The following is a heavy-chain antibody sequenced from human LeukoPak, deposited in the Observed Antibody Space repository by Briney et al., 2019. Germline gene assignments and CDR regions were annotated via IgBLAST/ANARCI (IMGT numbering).Heavy chain of an antibody. CDR2: ISGSGGST. Sequence: GGSLRLSCAASGFTFSSYAMSGVRQAPGKGLEWGSAISGSGGSTYYADSVKGRFTISRDNSKNTLYLQMNSLRAEDTAVYYCAKDRRGSSFDYWGQGTLVTVSS. CDR3: AKDRRGSSFDY. D-gene: IGHD6-6*01. J-gene: IGHJ4*02. V-gene: IGHV3-23*01. CDR1: GFTFSSYA.